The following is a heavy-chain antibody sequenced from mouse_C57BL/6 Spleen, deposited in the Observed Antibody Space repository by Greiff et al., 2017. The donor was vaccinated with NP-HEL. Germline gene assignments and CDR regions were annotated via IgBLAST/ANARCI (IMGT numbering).Heavy chain of an antibody. D-gene: IGHD1-1*01. CDR3: TTEPTVVAP. J-gene: IGHJ2*01. CDR2: IDPENGDT. V-gene: IGHV14-4*01. Sequence: EVQLQQSGAELVRPGASVKLSCKASGFNIKDDYMHWVKQRPEQGLEWIGWIDPENGDTEYASKFQGKATITADTSSNTAYLQLSSLTSEDTAVYYCTTEPTVVAPWGQGTTLTVSS. CDR1: GFNIKDDY.